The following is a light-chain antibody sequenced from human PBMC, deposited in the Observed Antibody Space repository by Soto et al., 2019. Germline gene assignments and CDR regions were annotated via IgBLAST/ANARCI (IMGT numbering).Light chain of an antibody. CDR3: QQYNNWWA. V-gene: IGKV3-15*01. J-gene: IGKJ2*01. CDR2: GAS. Sequence: EIVMTQSPATLSVSPGERATLSCRASQSVSSNLAWYKQKPGQAPRLLIYGASTRATGIPARFSGSGSGTEFTLTISSLQSEDFAVYYWQQYNNWWAFGQGTKLEIK. CDR1: QSVSSN.